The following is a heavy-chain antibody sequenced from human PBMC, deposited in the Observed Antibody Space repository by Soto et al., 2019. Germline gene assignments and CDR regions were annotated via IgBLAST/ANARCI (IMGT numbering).Heavy chain of an antibody. Sequence: QVQLVQSGAEVKRPGASVKVSCKASGYTFTGYYMHWVRQAPGQGLEWMGWINPNSGGTNYAQKFQGWVTMTRDTSISTAYMELSRLRSDDTAVYYCARDKAMGVVPAAQDYYYGMDVWGQGTTVTVSS. J-gene: IGHJ6*02. CDR1: GYTFTGYY. V-gene: IGHV1-2*04. CDR3: ARDKAMGVVPAAQDYYYGMDV. D-gene: IGHD2-2*01. CDR2: INPNSGGT.